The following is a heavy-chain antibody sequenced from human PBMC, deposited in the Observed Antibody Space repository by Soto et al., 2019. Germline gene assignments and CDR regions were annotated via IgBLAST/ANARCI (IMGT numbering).Heavy chain of an antibody. J-gene: IGHJ4*02. CDR3: ARQFDSDTTGYYYAY. Sequence: ASVKVSCKASGGTFSRNTISWVRQAPGQGLEWMGGIMPIFGSANYAQKFQGRVTITADENTRTVYMELSRLRSEDTAVYYCARQFDSDTTGYYYAYWGQGTLVTVSS. V-gene: IGHV1-69*13. CDR1: GGTFSRNT. CDR2: IMPIFGSA. D-gene: IGHD3-22*01.